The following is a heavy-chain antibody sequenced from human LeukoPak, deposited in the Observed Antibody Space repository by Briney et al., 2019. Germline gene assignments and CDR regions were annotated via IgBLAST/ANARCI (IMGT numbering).Heavy chain of an antibody. Sequence: GGSLRLSCVVSGFTFSSYSMNWVRQAPGKGLEWVSSISSSSSYIYYADSVKGRFTISRDDAKNSLYLQMNSLRAEDTAVYYCAKVSPPEIVGATGGYYYYMDVWGKGTTVTISS. V-gene: IGHV3-21*01. D-gene: IGHD1-26*01. CDR2: ISSSSSYI. CDR1: GFTFSSYS. J-gene: IGHJ6*03. CDR3: AKVSPPEIVGATGGYYYYMDV.